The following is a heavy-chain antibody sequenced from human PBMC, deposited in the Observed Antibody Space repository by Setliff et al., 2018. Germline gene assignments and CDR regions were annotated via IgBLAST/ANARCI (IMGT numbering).Heavy chain of an antibody. CDR2: IYTSGST. Sequence: PSETLSLTCAVSGYSISSGYYWGWIRQPAGKGLEWIGRIYTSGSTNYNPSLKSRVTISVDTSKNQFSLKLSSVTAADTAVYYCARTLLLSPYYFDYWGQGTLVTVSS. J-gene: IGHJ4*02. CDR3: ARTLLLSPYYFDY. D-gene: IGHD2-21*01. CDR1: GYSISSGYY. V-gene: IGHV4-38-2*01.